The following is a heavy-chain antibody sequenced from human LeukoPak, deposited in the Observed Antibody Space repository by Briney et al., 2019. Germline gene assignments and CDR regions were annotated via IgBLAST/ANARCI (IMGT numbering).Heavy chain of an antibody. J-gene: IGHJ3*02. CDR1: GFTFSSYA. CDR3: ARNTSGFKLGDAFDI. V-gene: IGHV3-23*01. D-gene: IGHD3-22*01. Sequence: GGSLRLSCAASGFTFSSYAMTWVRQAPGKGLEWISAISGSACSTSYADSVKGRFTISRDNSKNTLYLQMNSLRAEDTAIYYCARNTSGFKLGDAFDIWGQGTMVTVSS. CDR2: ISGSACST.